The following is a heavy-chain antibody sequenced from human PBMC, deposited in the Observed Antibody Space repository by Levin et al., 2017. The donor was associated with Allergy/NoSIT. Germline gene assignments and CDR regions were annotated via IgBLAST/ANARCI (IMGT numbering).Heavy chain of an antibody. CDR2: IDPGDSDT. Sequence: GESLKISCKGSGYSFTSYWIGWVRQMPGKGLEWMGTIDPGDSDTRYSPSFQGQVTTSADKSISTAYLQSSSLKASHTANYYCARRSYDSSWCTFDVWGQGTMVTVSS. CDR1: GYSFTSYW. D-gene: IGHD6-13*01. CDR3: ARRSYDSSWCTFDV. J-gene: IGHJ3*01. V-gene: IGHV5-51*01.